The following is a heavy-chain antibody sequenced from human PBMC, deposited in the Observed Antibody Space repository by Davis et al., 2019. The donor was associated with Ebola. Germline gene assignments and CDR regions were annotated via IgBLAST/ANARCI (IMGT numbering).Heavy chain of an antibody. V-gene: IGHV3-23*01. CDR1: GFTFSSYA. J-gene: IGHJ6*02. CDR2: ISGSGGST. CDR3: AKGGYCSGGSCYSDYYYGMDV. D-gene: IGHD2-15*01. Sequence: GGSLRLSCAASGFTFSSYAMSWVRQAPGKGLEWVSAISGSGGSTYYAASVKGRFTISRDNSKNTLYLQMNNLRAEDTAVYYCAKGGYCSGGSCYSDYYYGMDVWGQGTTVTVSS.